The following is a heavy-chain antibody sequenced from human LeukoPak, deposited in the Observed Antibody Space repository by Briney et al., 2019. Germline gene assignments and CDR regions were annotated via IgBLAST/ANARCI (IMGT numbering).Heavy chain of an antibody. CDR1: GGSVSSNRFY. Sequence: SETLSLTCTVSGGSVSSNRFYWGWIRQPPGKGLDWIGSMYYNGGTYYNPSLKSRVTISADTYKNKVSLKLSSVTAADTAVYYCARDPDYYDDSGYTWGQGTLVTVSS. J-gene: IGHJ5*02. CDR2: MYYNGGT. V-gene: IGHV4-39*07. D-gene: IGHD3-22*01. CDR3: ARDPDYYDDSGYT.